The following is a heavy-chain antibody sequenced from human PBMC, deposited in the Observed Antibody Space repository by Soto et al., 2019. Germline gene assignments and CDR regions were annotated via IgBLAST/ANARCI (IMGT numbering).Heavy chain of an antibody. CDR3: ASQWYYESSGSDYDY. J-gene: IGHJ4*02. CDR2: IYSGGST. CDR1: GLTVRSNY. Sequence: EVQLVESGGGLVQPGGSLRLSCAASGLTVRSNYMSWVRQAPGKGLEWVSVIYSGGSTYYADSVRGRFTISRDNSKDTLYLQMNSLRAEDTAVYFCASQWYYESSGSDYDYWGQGTLVTVSS. D-gene: IGHD3-22*01. V-gene: IGHV3-66*04.